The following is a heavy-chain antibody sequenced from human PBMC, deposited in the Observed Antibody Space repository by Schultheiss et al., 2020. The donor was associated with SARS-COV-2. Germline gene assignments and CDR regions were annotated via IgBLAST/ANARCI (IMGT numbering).Heavy chain of an antibody. CDR2: ISGSGGST. Sequence: GGSLRLSCAASGFTVSSNYMSWVRQAPGKGLEWVSAISGSGGSTYYADSVKGRFTISRDNAKNSLYLQMNSLRAEDTAVYYCARSVPNDYGDWYDAFDIWGQGTMVTVSS. CDR1: GFTVSSNY. CDR3: ARSVPNDYGDWYDAFDI. V-gene: IGHV3-23*01. J-gene: IGHJ3*02. D-gene: IGHD4-17*01.